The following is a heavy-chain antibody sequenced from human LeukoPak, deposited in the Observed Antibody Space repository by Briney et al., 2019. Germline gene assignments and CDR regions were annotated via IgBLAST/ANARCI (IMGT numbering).Heavy chain of an antibody. D-gene: IGHD3-9*01. V-gene: IGHV1-2*02. CDR3: ARDLPILTGYYDNWFDP. Sequence: ASVKVSCKASGYTFTGYYMHWVRQAPGQGLEWMGWINPKSGATNYAQKFQGRVTMTRDTSISTAYMELSSLRSDDTAVYYCARDLPILTGYYDNWFDPWGQGTLVTVSS. J-gene: IGHJ5*02. CDR2: INPKSGAT. CDR1: GYTFTGYY.